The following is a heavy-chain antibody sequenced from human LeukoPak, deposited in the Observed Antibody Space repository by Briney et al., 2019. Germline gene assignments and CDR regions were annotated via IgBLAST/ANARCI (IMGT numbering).Heavy chain of an antibody. J-gene: IGHJ6*02. CDR3: AKAQQDGYYYYGMDV. CDR1: GFTFDDYA. V-gene: IGHV3-9*01. Sequence: GGSLRLSCAASGFTFDDYAMHWVRQAPGKGLEWVSGISWNSGSIGYADSVKGRFTISRDNAKNSLYLQMNSLRAEDTALYYCAKAQQDGYYYYGMDVWGQGTTVTVSS. CDR2: ISWNSGSI.